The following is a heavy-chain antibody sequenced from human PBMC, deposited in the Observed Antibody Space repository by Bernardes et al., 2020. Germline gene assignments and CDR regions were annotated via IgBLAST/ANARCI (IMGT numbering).Heavy chain of an antibody. CDR1: GGSVSSGSYY. CDR3: ARSIGGYCSSTSCYPYGNWFDP. Sequence: SDSLSLTCTVSGGSVSSGSYYWSWIRQPPGKGLEWIGYIYYSGSTNYNPSLKSRVTISVDTSKNQFSLKLSSVTAADTAVYYCARSIGGYCSSTSCYPYGNWFDPWGQGTLVTVSS. V-gene: IGHV4-61*01. CDR2: IYYSGST. D-gene: IGHD2-2*01. J-gene: IGHJ5*02.